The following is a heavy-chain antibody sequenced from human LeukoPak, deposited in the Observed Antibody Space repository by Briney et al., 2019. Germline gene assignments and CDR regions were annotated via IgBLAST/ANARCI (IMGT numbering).Heavy chain of an antibody. V-gene: IGHV3-66*01. D-gene: IGHD6-19*01. CDR2: VYSGGTT. J-gene: IGHJ6*02. Sequence: PGGSLRLSCAASGFIVSENYMSWVLQAPGKGLEWVSAVYSGGTTYYADSVKGRFTISRDNSKNTLYLQMSSLRAEDTAVYYCVRDRWPGLGDFWGQGTTVIVSS. CDR1: GFIVSENY. CDR3: VRDRWPGLGDF.